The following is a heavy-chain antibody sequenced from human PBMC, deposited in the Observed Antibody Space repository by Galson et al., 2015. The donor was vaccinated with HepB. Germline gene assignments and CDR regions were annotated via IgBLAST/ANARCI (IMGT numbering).Heavy chain of an antibody. J-gene: IGHJ4*02. CDR1: GGSFSDYY. Sequence: ETLSLTCAVYGGSFSDYYWGWIRQPPGKGLEGIGEINHSGSTNDNPSLKSRITISVDTPKNQFSLKLTSVTAADAAVYYCARGPASVVYDYVWGSSRQPLYYLDSWGQGTLLTVSS. D-gene: IGHD3-16*02. V-gene: IGHV4-34*01. CDR3: ARGPASVVYDYVWGSSRQPLYYLDS. CDR2: INHSGST.